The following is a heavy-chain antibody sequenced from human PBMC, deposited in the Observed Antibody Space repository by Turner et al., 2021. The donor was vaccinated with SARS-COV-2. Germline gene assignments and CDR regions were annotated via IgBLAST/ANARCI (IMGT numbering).Heavy chain of an antibody. J-gene: IGHJ4*02. Sequence: QLQSQESGPGLVKPSDALSLTCTVSGGSISSSSYHWGWIRQPPGKGLEGIGSIYYSGSTYYNPSLKSRGTISVDTSKSQFSLKLSSVTAADTAGYYCARHKGDYDSSELLGWGQGTLVTVSS. CDR3: ARHKGDYDSSELLG. D-gene: IGHD3-22*01. CDR2: IYYSGST. V-gene: IGHV4-39*01. CDR1: GGSISSSSYH.